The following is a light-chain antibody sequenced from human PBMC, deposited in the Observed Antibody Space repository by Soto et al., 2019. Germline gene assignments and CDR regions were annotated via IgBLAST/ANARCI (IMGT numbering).Light chain of an antibody. CDR3: QQRSNWPLT. CDR2: DAS. CDR1: QSVSSY. J-gene: IGKJ4*01. Sequence: EIVLTQSPATLSLSPGERATLSCRASQSVSSYLAWYQQKPGQAPRLLIYDASNRATGIPARFSGSGSGKDFTLNISSLEPDDFAVYYCQQRSNWPLTFGVGTKVEIK. V-gene: IGKV3-11*01.